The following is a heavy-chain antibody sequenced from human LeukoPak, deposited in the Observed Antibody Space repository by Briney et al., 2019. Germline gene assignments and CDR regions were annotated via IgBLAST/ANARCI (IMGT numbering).Heavy chain of an antibody. J-gene: IGHJ4*02. Sequence: GGSLRLSCAASGFTFSSYAMHWVRQAPGKGLEWVAVISYDGSNKYYADSVKGRFTISRDNSKNTLYLQMNSLRAEDTAVYYCARDLYYDFWSGYYTRLDYWGQGTLVTVSS. CDR1: GFTFSSYA. V-gene: IGHV3-30*04. CDR3: ARDLYYDFWSGYYTRLDY. D-gene: IGHD3-3*01. CDR2: ISYDGSNK.